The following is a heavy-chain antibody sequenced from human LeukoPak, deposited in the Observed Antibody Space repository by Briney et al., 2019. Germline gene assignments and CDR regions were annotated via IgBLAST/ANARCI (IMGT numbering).Heavy chain of an antibody. CDR1: GFTFDDYG. Sequence: PEGSLRLSCAASGFTFDDYGMSWVRQAPGKGLEWVSGINWNGGSTGYADSVKGRFTISRDNAKNSLYLQMNSLRAEDTALYYCARESVFGVVYYFDYWGQGTLVTVSS. D-gene: IGHD3-3*01. J-gene: IGHJ4*02. CDR3: ARESVFGVVYYFDY. CDR2: INWNGGST. V-gene: IGHV3-20*04.